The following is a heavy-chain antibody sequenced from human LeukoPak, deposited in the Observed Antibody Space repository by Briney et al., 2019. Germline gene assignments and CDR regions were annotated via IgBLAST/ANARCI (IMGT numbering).Heavy chain of an antibody. Sequence: ASVKVSFKASGYSFTAFYIHWVRQAPGQGLEWMGWIHPRSGETNYAYKFRGRVTMTGDTSISTTYMDLGSLGSDDTAVYYCARDGEYGTGSYYRGCFDYWGQGTLVTVSS. V-gene: IGHV1-2*02. CDR1: GYSFTAFY. J-gene: IGHJ4*02. CDR3: ARDGEYGTGSYYRGCFDY. CDR2: IHPRSGET. D-gene: IGHD3-10*01.